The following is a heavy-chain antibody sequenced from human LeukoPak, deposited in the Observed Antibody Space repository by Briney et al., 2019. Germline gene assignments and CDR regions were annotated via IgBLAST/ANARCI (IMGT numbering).Heavy chain of an antibody. V-gene: IGHV4-59*01. CDR1: GGSISSYY. J-gene: IGHJ4*02. Sequence: SETLSLTCTVSGGSISSYYWSWIRQPPGKGLEWVGYIYYSGRTFYNPSLKSRVTMSVDTSKNQFSLKLSSVTAADTAIYYCARGFYSPAYWGQGTLVTVSS. CDR3: ARGFYSPAY. D-gene: IGHD4-11*01. CDR2: IYYSGRT.